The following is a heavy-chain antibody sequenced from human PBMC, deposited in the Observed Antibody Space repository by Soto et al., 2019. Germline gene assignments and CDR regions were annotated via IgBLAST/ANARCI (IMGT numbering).Heavy chain of an antibody. CDR3: TRPTCDGGNCYFAH. CDR1: GFIFSSNS. Sequence: GGSLRLSCVGSGFIFSSNSMHWVRQTPGKGLEWVAFMSYDGSDTFYADSVKGRFTLSRDNSKNILSVQMNSLRAEDTAVYYCTRPTCDGGNCYFAHWGRGTLVTVSS. CDR2: MSYDGSDT. V-gene: IGHV3-30*03. D-gene: IGHD2-21*01. J-gene: IGHJ5*02.